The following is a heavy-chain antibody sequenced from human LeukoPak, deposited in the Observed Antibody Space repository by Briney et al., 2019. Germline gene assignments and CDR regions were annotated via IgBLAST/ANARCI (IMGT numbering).Heavy chain of an antibody. D-gene: IGHD1-1*01. V-gene: IGHV1-8*01. CDR2: MSPNSGNT. Sequence: ASVKVSCKTSGYTFTSSDINWVRQATGQGLEWMGWMSPNSGNTGYAQKFQGRVTMTRDTSISTAYMELSSLRSEDTAVYYCARGPQPSNFDYRGQGTLVTVSS. CDR1: GYTFTSSD. J-gene: IGHJ4*02. CDR3: ARGPQPSNFDY.